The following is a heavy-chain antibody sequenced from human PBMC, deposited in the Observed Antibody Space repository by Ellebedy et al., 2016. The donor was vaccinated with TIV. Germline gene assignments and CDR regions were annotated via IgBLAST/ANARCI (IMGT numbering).Heavy chain of an antibody. CDR1: GFTFSSYA. V-gene: IGHV3-23*01. CDR3: ADAHSNSWCSGSN. J-gene: IGHJ4*02. Sequence: GESLKISCAASGFTFSSYAMSWVRQAPRKGLEWVSAVSGSGDSTYYADSVKGRFTISRDNSKNTLFLQMNSLRADDTALYYCADAHSNSWCSGSNWGQGTLVTVAS. D-gene: IGHD6-13*01. CDR2: VSGSGDST.